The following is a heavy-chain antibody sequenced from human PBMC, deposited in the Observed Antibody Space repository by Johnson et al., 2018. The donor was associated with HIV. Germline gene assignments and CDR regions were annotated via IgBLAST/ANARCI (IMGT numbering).Heavy chain of an antibody. CDR1: GFTFSSYA. CDR3: ARDLAYNSRWTGAFDI. CDR2: IGYDGSDK. J-gene: IGHJ3*02. D-gene: IGHD6-13*01. V-gene: IGHV3-30*04. Sequence: QVQLVESGGGVVQPGRSLRLSCAASGFTFSSYAMHWVRQAPGKGLEWVAVIGYDGSDKYYADSVKGRVTISRDNPKKTVYLHMNNLRAEDTAVYYCARDLAYNSRWTGAFDIWGQGTMVTVSS.